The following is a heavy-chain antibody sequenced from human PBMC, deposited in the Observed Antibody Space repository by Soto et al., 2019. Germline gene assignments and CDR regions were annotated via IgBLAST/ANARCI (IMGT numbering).Heavy chain of an antibody. Sequence: GGSLRLSCATSGFSFSNYDMHWVRQPTGKGLEWVSTIGTAGDTHYGGSVKGRFTVSRDNSKNTLYLQMNSLRTEDTAVYYCAKQTPNAGSTVWGQGTTVTVS. V-gene: IGHV3-13*04. D-gene: IGHD2-2*01. CDR1: GFSFSNYD. CDR3: AKQTPNAGSTV. CDR2: IGTAGDT. J-gene: IGHJ6*02.